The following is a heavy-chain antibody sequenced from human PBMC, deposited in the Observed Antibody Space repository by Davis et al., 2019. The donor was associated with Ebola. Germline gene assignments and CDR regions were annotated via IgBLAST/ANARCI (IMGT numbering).Heavy chain of an antibody. CDR3: ARPVKTITIIVDNWAFDI. V-gene: IGHV4-59*08. J-gene: IGHJ3*02. CDR2: IYYSGST. D-gene: IGHD3-22*01. CDR1: GGSISSYY. Sequence: SETLSLTCTVSGGSISSYYWSWIRQPPGKGLEWIGYIYYSGSTNYNPSLKSRVTISVDTSKNQFSLKLSSVTAADTAVYYCARPVKTITIIVDNWAFDIWGQGTMVTVSS.